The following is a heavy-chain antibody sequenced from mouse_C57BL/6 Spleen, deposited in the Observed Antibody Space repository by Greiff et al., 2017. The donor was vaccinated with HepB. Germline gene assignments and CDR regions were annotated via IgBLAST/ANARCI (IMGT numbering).Heavy chain of an antibody. Sequence: VKLQESGAELVRPGASVTLSCKASGYTFTDYEMHWVKQTPVHGLEWIGAIDPETGGTAYNQKFKGKAILTADKSSSTAYMELRSLTSEDSAVYYCTFWDYWGQGTTLTVSS. J-gene: IGHJ2*01. CDR1: GYTFTDYE. CDR3: TFWDY. V-gene: IGHV1-15*01. CDR2: IDPETGGT.